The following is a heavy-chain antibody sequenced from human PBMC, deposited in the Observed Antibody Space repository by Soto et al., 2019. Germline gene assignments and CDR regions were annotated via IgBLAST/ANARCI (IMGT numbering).Heavy chain of an antibody. V-gene: IGHV3-30*18. CDR2: ISYDAKHK. J-gene: IGHJ4*02. Sequence: PGGSLRLSCAASGFTFSTYGMHWVRQAPGKGLEWVAVISYDAKHKYYADSLKGRFTISRDNSENTLYLQMNSLRAEDTAVYYCAKGAVQDLWSGYYTLFDYWGQGTLVTVSS. CDR1: GFTFSTYG. CDR3: AKGAVQDLWSGYYTLFDY. D-gene: IGHD3-3*01.